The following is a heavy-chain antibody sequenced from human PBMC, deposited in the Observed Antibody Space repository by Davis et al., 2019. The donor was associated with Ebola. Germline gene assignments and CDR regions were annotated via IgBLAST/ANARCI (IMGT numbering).Heavy chain of an antibody. V-gene: IGHV4-59*12. J-gene: IGHJ5*02. CDR3: ARDCYSSSWYDSFFDP. D-gene: IGHD6-13*01. CDR1: GGSISSYY. Sequence: MPSETLSLTCTVSGGSISSYYWSWIRQPPGKGLEWIGYIYYSGSTNYNPSLKSRVTISVDKSKNQFSLKLSSVTAADTAVYYCARDCYSSSWYDSFFDPWGQGTLVTVSS. CDR2: IYYSGST.